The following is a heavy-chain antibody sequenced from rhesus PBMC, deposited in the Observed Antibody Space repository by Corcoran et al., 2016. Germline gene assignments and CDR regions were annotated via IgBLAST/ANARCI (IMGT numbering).Heavy chain of an antibody. D-gene: IGHD6-13*01. CDR1: GFTFSSYE. CDR3: AREVVVGIAAGRDVDY. Sequence: DVQLVESGGGLVKPGGSLRLSCVASGFTFSSYEMHWVRQAPGKGLEWVSVISESGGTIYYAASVKGRFTISRDNAKNSLFLQMNSLRAADTAVYYCAREVVVGIAAGRDVDYWGQGVLVTVSS. CDR2: ISESGGTI. J-gene: IGHJ4*01. V-gene: IGHV3-100*02.